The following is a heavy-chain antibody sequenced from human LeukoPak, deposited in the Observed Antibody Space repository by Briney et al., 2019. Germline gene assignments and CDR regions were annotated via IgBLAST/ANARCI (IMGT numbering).Heavy chain of an antibody. CDR2: ISGSGGST. CDR1: GFTFSSYA. V-gene: IGHV3-23*01. CDR3: ATHVLRFLEWLVFDY. J-gene: IGHJ4*02. Sequence: GGSLRLSCAASGFTFSSYAMSWVRQAPGKGLEWVSAISGSGGSTYYADSVKGRFTISRDNSKNTLYLQMNSLRAEDTAVYYCATHVLRFLEWLVFDYWGQGTLVTVSS. D-gene: IGHD3-3*01.